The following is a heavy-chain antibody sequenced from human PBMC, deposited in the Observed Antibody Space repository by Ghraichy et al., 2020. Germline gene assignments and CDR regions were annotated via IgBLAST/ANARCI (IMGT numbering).Heavy chain of an antibody. D-gene: IGHD1-26*01. Sequence: GGSLRLSCAASGFTFSRHAMHWVRQAPGKGLEWVALISYDGTNIYYGDSVRGRFTISRDNSQSTLHLQMNSLTADDTAVYYCARPLVGATDWNHYYGLDVWGLGTTVTVSS. CDR2: ISYDGTNI. J-gene: IGHJ6*02. V-gene: IGHV3-30*04. CDR1: GFTFSRHA. CDR3: ARPLVGATDWNHYYGLDV.